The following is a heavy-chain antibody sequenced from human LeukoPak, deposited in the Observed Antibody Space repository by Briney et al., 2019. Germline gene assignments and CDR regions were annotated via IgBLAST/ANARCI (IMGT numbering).Heavy chain of an antibody. CDR3: AGGSGNNSPFDY. D-gene: IGHD1-1*01. CDR2: MDYSGTS. CDR1: GASIRPYY. J-gene: IGHJ4*01. Sequence: SETLSLTCSVSGASIRPYYWSWIRQPPGKALEWIGYMDYSGTSAYNPSLSSRVTMSVDTSKNQFSLRLTSVTAADTAVYYRAGGSGNNSPFDYLGHGTLVTVSS. V-gene: IGHV4-59*01.